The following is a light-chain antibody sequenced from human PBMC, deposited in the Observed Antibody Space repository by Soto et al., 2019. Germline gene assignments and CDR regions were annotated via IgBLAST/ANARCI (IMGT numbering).Light chain of an antibody. V-gene: IGKV3-20*01. CDR1: QSVSSSY. CDR3: QQYGSSPQFT. CDR2: GAS. Sequence: EIVLTQSPGNLSLYPGERATLSCRASQSVSSSYLAWYQQKPGQAPRLLIYGASSRATGIPDRFSGSGSGTDFTLTISRLDPEDFAVYCCQQYGSSPQFTFGPGTKVDIK. J-gene: IGKJ3*01.